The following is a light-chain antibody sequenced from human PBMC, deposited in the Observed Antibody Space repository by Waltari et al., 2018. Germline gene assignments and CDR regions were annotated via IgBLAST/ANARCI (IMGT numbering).Light chain of an antibody. CDR3: QSADSSDMVY. V-gene: IGLV3-25*03. J-gene: IGLJ2*01. CDR1: PLPKQY. CDR2: KDI. Sequence: SHELTQSPSVSVSPGQTARITCSGDPLPKQYAHWYQQKPGQAPVLIIYKDIERPSGIPERFSASTSGTIVTLTISGVRPEDEADYYCQSADSSDMVYFGGGTKLTVL.